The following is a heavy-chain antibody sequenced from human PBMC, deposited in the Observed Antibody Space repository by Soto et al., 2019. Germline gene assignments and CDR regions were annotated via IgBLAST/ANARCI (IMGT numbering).Heavy chain of an antibody. Sequence: SETLSLTCTVSGVSISSGNWWSWVRQPPGKGLEWIAEVYNDGSANYHPSLESRATISVDRSKNQFSLRLSSVTAADTGKYYCARLVYDSRLNYLYFDHWGQGTLVTVSS. CDR2: VYNDGSA. V-gene: IGHV4-4*02. CDR3: ARLVYDSRLNYLYFDH. CDR1: GVSISSGNW. D-gene: IGHD3-22*01. J-gene: IGHJ4*02.